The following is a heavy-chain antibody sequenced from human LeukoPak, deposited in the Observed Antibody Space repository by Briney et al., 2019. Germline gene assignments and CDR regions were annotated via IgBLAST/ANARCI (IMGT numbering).Heavy chain of an antibody. Sequence: ASVKVSCKASGYTFSGYYMNWVRQAPGQGLEWMGWINPNSGGTKYAQKFQGRVTMTSDTSISTAHMELSSLISDDTAVYYCARKSAARKTSEFDYWGQGTLVTVSS. J-gene: IGHJ4*02. V-gene: IGHV1-2*02. D-gene: IGHD6-6*01. CDR3: ARKSAARKTSEFDY. CDR2: INPNSGGT. CDR1: GYTFSGYY.